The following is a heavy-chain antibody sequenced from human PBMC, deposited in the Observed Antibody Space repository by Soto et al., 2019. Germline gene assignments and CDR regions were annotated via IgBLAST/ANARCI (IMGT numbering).Heavy chain of an antibody. CDR1: GYTFTSYG. CDR3: ARDASNTVATSIYYYYGMDV. CDR2: ISAYNGNT. D-gene: IGHD5-12*01. Sequence: QVQLVQSGAEVKKPGASVKVSCKASGYTFTSYGISWVRQAPGQGLEWMGWISAYNGNTNYAQKLQGRVTMTTDTSTSTAYMELRSLRSDDTAVYYCARDASNTVATSIYYYYGMDVWGQGTTVTVSS. V-gene: IGHV1-18*01. J-gene: IGHJ6*02.